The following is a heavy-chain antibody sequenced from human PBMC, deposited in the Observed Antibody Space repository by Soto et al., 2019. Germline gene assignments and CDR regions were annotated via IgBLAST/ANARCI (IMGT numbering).Heavy chain of an antibody. CDR2: ISGGGGST. Sequence: PGGSLRLSCAASGFTFSSYTMSWVRQAPGKGLEWVSGISGGGGSTYYADSVKGRFTISRDNSKNTLYLHMNSLRAEDTAVYYCATQVVPAASTAYWGQGTLVTVSS. D-gene: IGHD2-2*01. V-gene: IGHV3-23*01. J-gene: IGHJ4*02. CDR1: GFTFSSYT. CDR3: ATQVVPAASTAY.